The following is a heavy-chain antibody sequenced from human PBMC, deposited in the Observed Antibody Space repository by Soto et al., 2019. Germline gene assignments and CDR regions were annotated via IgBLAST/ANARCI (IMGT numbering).Heavy chain of an antibody. J-gene: IGHJ1*01. CDR2: MNPNNGNT. CDR1: GYTFTSYD. Sequence: QVQLVQSGAEVKKPGASVKVSCKASGYTFTSYDISWVRQATGQGLEWMGWMNPNNGNTDYAPKLQGRVTMTMNTSIGTAYMELSSLRSEDTAVYYCARSPRNYYALGSYSYLRHWGQGTLVTVSS. V-gene: IGHV1-8*01. CDR3: ARSPRNYYALGSYSYLRH. D-gene: IGHD3-10*01.